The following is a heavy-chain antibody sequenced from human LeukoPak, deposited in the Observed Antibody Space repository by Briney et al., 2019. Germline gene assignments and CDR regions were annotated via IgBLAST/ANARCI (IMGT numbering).Heavy chain of an antibody. D-gene: IGHD3-10*01. Sequence: PSETLSLTCTVSGYSISSGYYWGWIRQPPGKGLEWIGSIYHSGSTHYNPSLKSRVTISVDTSKNQFSLKLSSVTAADTAVYYCARDWGYYYYGSGSYYNPTWGQGTLVTVSS. J-gene: IGHJ5*02. CDR2: IYHSGST. CDR1: GYSISSGYY. CDR3: ARDWGYYYYGSGSYYNPT. V-gene: IGHV4-38-2*02.